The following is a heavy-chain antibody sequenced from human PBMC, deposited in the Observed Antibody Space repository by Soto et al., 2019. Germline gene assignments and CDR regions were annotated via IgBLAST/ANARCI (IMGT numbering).Heavy chain of an antibody. J-gene: IGHJ5*02. Sequence: GASVKVSCKASGGTFSSYAISWVRQSPGQGLEWMGGIIPIFGTANYAQKFQGRVTITADESTSTAYMELSSLSSEDTAVYYCARDKYEYYDYVWGSYPKARWFDPWGQGTLVTVS. CDR1: GGTFSSYA. CDR2: IIPIFGTA. CDR3: ARDKYEYYDYVWGSYPKARWFDP. V-gene: IGHV1-69*13. D-gene: IGHD3-16*02.